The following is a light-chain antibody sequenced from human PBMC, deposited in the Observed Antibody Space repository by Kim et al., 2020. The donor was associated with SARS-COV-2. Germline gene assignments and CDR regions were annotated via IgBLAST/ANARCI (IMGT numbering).Light chain of an antibody. CDR2: DVD. J-gene: IGLJ2*01. CDR3: SSFAANTLLL. V-gene: IGLV2-8*01. Sequence: QSALTQPPSASGSPGQSVTISCSGIYNYISWYQQHPGKTPKLLIYDVDKRPSGVPDRFSGSRSANTASMTVSGLQADDEADYYCSSFAANTLLLFGG. CDR1: YNY.